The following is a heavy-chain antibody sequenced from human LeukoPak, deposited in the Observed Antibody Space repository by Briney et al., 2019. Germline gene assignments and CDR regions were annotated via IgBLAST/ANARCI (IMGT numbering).Heavy chain of an antibody. CDR2: IYYSGST. Sequence: SETLSLTCTVSGGSISSSSYYWGWIRQPPGKGLEWIGNIYYSGSTYCNPSLESRVTISVDTSKNQFSLKLTSVTAADTAVYYCARRTPYDVLTGYYNFDYWGQGTLVTVSS. CDR3: ARRTPYDVLTGYYNFDY. V-gene: IGHV4-39*01. J-gene: IGHJ4*02. D-gene: IGHD3-9*01. CDR1: GGSISSSSYY.